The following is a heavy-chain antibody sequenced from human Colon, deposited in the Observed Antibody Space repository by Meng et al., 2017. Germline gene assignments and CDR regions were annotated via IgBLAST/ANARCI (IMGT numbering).Heavy chain of an antibody. D-gene: IGHD2-2*01. CDR3: ARNPVIPDARTFDF. CDR2: IHSSGNT. CDR1: GGSINSADYY. Sequence: QVQLQESGPGVVKPSQTLSLTCTSPGGSINSADYYWNSIRQSPGKGLEWLGYIHSSGNTYYTPSLKSRLTMSLDTSKNQFSLRLTSVTAADTAVYYCARNPVIPDARTFDFWGQGALVTVSS. J-gene: IGHJ4*02. V-gene: IGHV4-30-4*01.